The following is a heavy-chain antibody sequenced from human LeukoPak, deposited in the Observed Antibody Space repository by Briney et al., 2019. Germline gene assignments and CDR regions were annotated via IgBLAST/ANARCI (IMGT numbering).Heavy chain of an antibody. D-gene: IGHD6-13*01. Sequence: SETLSLTCTVSDVSLSTGYYYWNWIRQPPGKGLEWIGYISYGGSTYYNPSLKSRVAISVDTSKNQFSLKLTFLTAADTAVYYCARESYSRYYYFDYWGQGTLVTVSS. CDR2: ISYGGST. J-gene: IGHJ4*02. CDR3: ARESYSRYYYFDY. CDR1: DVSLSTGYYY. V-gene: IGHV4-30-4*01.